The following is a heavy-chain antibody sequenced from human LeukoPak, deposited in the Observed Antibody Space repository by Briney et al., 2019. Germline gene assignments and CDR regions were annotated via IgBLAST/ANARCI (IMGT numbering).Heavy chain of an antibody. CDR1: DDSIKNNDYY. CDR2: ISSGGNT. J-gene: IGHJ6*03. Sequence: SETLSLTCTLSDDSIKNNDYYWDWIRQPPGKGLEWVASISSGGNTFHNPSLKNRFNISLDTSKNQISLNLRSVTAADTAVYFCVREVVTHDLYMDVWGKGTTVTVSS. V-gene: IGHV4-39*07. CDR3: VREVVTHDLYMDV. D-gene: IGHD3-22*01.